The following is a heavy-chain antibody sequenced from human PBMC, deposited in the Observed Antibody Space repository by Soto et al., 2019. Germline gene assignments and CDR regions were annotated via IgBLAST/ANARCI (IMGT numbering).Heavy chain of an antibody. J-gene: IGHJ4*01. CDR1: GYTFSSYS. Sequence: EVQLVEAGGGLVQPGGSLRLSCAASGYTFSSYSMNWVRQAPGKGLEWVSYITGGSDTIHYADSVKGRFTISRDNAKNSLYLQMNSLRDEETAVYFCARDNVWAFDYWGHGTLVTVSS. CDR2: ITGGSDTI. CDR3: ARDNVWAFDY. V-gene: IGHV3-48*02. D-gene: IGHD7-27*01.